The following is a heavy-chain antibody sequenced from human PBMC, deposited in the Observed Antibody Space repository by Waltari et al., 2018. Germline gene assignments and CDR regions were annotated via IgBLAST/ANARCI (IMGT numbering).Heavy chain of an antibody. D-gene: IGHD3-10*01. CDR3: AVAIWFGESRFDY. J-gene: IGHJ4*02. CDR2: IYTSGST. V-gene: IGHV4-4*09. Sequence: QVQLQESGPGLVKPSETLSLTCTVSGGSISSYYWSWIRQPPGKGLEWIGYIYTSGSTNYNPSLKSRVPISVDTSKNQFSLKLSSVTAADTAVYYCAVAIWFGESRFDYWGQGTLVTVSS. CDR1: GGSISSYY.